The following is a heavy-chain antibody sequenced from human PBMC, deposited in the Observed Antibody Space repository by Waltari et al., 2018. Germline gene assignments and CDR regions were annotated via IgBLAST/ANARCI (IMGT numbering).Heavy chain of an antibody. CDR2: SYYSGST. D-gene: IGHD3-10*01. Sequence: QVQLQESGTGLVTPSEPLSLTCTVSGGSISSYYWSWIRQHPGKGLEWIGYSYYSGSTNDHPSLKRRVTISVDTSKNQFSLKLSSVTAVDTAVYYCARDKSGSNSFDIWGQGTMVTISS. CDR1: GGSISSYY. J-gene: IGHJ3*02. CDR3: ARDKSGSNSFDI. V-gene: IGHV4-59*01.